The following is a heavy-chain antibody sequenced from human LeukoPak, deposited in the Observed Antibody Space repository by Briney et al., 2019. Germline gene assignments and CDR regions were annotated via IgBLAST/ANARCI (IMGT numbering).Heavy chain of an antibody. D-gene: IGHD6-13*01. J-gene: IGHJ4*02. CDR3: ARGDSSSWYYFDY. CDR2: INPNSGGT. Sequence: GASVKVSCKASGYTFTGYYMHWVRQAPGQGLEWMGWINPNSGGTNYAQKFQGRVTMTRDTSISTAYMELSRLRSDDTAVYYCARGDSSSWYYFDYWGQGTLATVSS. CDR1: GYTFTGYY. V-gene: IGHV1-2*02.